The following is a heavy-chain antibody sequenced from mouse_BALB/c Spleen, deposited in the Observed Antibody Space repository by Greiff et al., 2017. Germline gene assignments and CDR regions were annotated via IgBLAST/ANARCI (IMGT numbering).Heavy chain of an antibody. J-gene: IGHJ4*01. CDR2: IDPENGDT. CDR3: NAGRPLGPHYYAMDY. D-gene: IGHD3-2*01. Sequence: VQLQQSGAELVRSGASVKLSCTASGFNIKDYYMHWVKQRPEQGLEWIGWIDPENGDTEYAPKFQGKATMTADTSSNTAYLQLSSLTSEDTAVYYCNAGRPLGPHYYAMDYWGQGTSVTVSS. V-gene: IGHV14-4*02. CDR1: GFNIKDYY.